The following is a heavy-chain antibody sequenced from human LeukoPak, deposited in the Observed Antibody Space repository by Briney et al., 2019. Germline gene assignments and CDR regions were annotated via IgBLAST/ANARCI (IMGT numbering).Heavy chain of an antibody. V-gene: IGHV3-66*01. Sequence: GGSLRLSCAASGFTVSSNYMSWVRQAPGKGLEWVSVIYSGGSTYYADSVKGRFTISRDNSKNTLYLQMNSLRAEDTAVYYCARAYLPSIAAGGRPPLWYYFDYWGQGTLVTVSS. CDR1: GFTVSSNY. D-gene: IGHD6-13*01. CDR2: IYSGGST. J-gene: IGHJ4*02. CDR3: ARAYLPSIAAGGRPPLWYYFDY.